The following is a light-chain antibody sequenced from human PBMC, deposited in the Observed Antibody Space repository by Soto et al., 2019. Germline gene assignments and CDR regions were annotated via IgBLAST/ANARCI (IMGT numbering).Light chain of an antibody. CDR2: DVS. CDR3: SSYTSSSTPVV. Sequence: QSALTQPASVSGSPGQSITISCTGTSSDVGGYNYVSWYQQHPGKAPKLMIYDVSNRPSGVSNRFSGSKSGNTASLTISGRQAEDDADYDCSSYTSSSTPVVFGGRTKLTVL. J-gene: IGLJ2*01. V-gene: IGLV2-14*01. CDR1: SSDVGGYNY.